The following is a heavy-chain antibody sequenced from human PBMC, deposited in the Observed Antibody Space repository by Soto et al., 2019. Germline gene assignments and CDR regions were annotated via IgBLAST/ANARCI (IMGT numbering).Heavy chain of an antibody. CDR1: GFPFIKHA. CDR3: AKDQASGQGSFDS. V-gene: IGHV3-30*18. Sequence: GWSLRLSFAASGFPFIKHAIHWVLQAPGKGLEWVALTSYDGNNEYYADSVKGRFTISRDNSKNTLFLQMNSLRADDTSVYYCAKDQASGQGSFDSWGQGTLVTVSS. J-gene: IGHJ5*01. CDR2: TSYDGNNE.